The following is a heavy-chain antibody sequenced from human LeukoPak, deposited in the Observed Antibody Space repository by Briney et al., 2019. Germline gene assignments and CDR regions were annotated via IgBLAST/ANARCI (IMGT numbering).Heavy chain of an antibody. D-gene: IGHD3-3*01. CDR2: ISYDGSNK. J-gene: IGHJ4*02. CDR3: ARDNFY. V-gene: IGHV3-30-3*01. CDR1: GFTFSNYA. Sequence: GGSLRLSCAASGFTFSNYAIHWVRQAPGKGLEWVAVISYDGSNKYYADSVKGRFTISRDNAKNSLSLQMNSLRAEDTAVYYCARDNFYWGQGTLVTVSS.